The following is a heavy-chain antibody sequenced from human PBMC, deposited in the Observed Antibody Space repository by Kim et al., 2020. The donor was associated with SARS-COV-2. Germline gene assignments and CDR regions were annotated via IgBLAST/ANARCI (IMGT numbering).Heavy chain of an antibody. CDR1: GGTFSSYA. D-gene: IGHD3-22*01. Sequence: SVKVSCKASGGTFSSYAISWVRQAPGQGLEWMGGIIPIFGTANYAQKFQGRVTITADESTSTAYMELSSLRSEDTAVYYCARGSIYDSSGYYYGAGLRYFDYWGQGTLVTVSS. CDR3: ARGSIYDSSGYYYGAGLRYFDY. V-gene: IGHV1-69*13. CDR2: IIPIFGTA. J-gene: IGHJ4*02.